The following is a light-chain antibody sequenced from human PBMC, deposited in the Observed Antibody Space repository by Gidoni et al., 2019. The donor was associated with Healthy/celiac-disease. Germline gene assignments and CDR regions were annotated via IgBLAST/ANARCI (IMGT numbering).Light chain of an antibody. CDR1: QSVSSN. J-gene: IGKJ1*01. Sequence: EIVMTQSPATLSVSPGERATLSCRASQSVSSNFAWYQQKPGQAPRPLIYGASTRATGIPARLSGSGSGTEFTLTISSLQSEDFAVYYCQQYNNWLWTFGQGTKVEIK. CDR2: GAS. V-gene: IGKV3-15*01. CDR3: QQYNNWLWT.